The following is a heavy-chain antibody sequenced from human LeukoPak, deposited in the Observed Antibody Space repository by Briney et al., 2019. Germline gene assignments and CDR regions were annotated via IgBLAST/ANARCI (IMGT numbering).Heavy chain of an antibody. CDR2: ISAYNGNT. CDR3: ARDTEYSSYGMDV. D-gene: IGHD6-6*01. Sequence: GASVKVSCKASGYTFTSYGISWVRQAPGQGLEWMGWISAYNGNTNYAQKFQGRVTLTTDTSTSTAYMELTSLRSDDTAVYYCARDTEYSSYGMDVWGQGTTVTVSS. V-gene: IGHV1-18*01. CDR1: GYTFTSYG. J-gene: IGHJ6*02.